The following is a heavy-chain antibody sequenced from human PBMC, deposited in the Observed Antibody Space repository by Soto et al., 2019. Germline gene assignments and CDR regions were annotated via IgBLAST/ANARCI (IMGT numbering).Heavy chain of an antibody. V-gene: IGHV3-23*01. CDR1: QFTFSNYA. CDR2: IGGSGGRP. D-gene: IGHD6-19*01. J-gene: IGHJ4*02. CDR3: AKTAEEVAGTVYDS. Sequence: PVGSLRLSCAASQFTFSNYAMGWVRQPPGKGLEWVSAIGGSGGRPHYADSVKGRFTISRDNSKNTLYLQMNSLRAEDTAVYYCAKTAEEVAGTVYDSWGQGTLVTVSS.